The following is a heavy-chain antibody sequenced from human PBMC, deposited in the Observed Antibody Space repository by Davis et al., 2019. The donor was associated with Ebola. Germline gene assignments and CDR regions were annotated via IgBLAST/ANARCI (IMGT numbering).Heavy chain of an antibody. V-gene: IGHV3-30*18. Sequence: PGGSLRLSCAASGFTFSSYGMHWVRQAPGKGLEWVAVISYDGSNKYYADSVKGRFTISRDNSKNTLYLQMNSLRAEDTAVYYCAKDHMVRLYYYGMDVWGQGTTVTVSS. CDR2: ISYDGSNK. CDR1: GFTFSSYG. D-gene: IGHD3-10*01. CDR3: AKDHMVRLYYYGMDV. J-gene: IGHJ6*02.